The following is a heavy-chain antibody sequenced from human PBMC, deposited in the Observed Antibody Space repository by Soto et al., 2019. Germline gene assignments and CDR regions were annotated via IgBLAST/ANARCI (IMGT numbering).Heavy chain of an antibody. CDR1: GGSFSGYY. V-gene: IGHV4-34*01. CDR3: ARGPLPYSSGWYYY. D-gene: IGHD6-19*01. Sequence: SETLSLTCAVYGGSFSGYYWSWIRQPPGKGLEWIGEINHSGSTNYNPSLKSRVTISVDTSENQFSPKLSSVTAADTAVYYCARGPLPYSSGWYYYWGQGTLVTVSS. J-gene: IGHJ4*02. CDR2: INHSGST.